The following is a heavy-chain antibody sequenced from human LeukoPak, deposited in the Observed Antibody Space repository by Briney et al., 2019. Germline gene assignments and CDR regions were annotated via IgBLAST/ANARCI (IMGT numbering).Heavy chain of an antibody. Sequence: SDTLSLTCTVSGGSISSYYWSWIRQPPGKGLEWIGYIYYSGSTNYNPSLKSRVTISVDTSKNQFSLKLSSVTAADTAVYYCARALRRKQWSALDVWGKGTTVTVSS. D-gene: IGHD6-19*01. J-gene: IGHJ6*04. CDR2: IYYSGST. CDR3: ARALRRKQWSALDV. V-gene: IGHV4-59*07. CDR1: GGSISSYY.